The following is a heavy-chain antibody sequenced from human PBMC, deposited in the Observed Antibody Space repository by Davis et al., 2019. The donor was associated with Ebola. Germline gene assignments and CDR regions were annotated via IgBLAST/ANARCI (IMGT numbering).Heavy chain of an antibody. V-gene: IGHV1-3*01. J-gene: IGHJ6*02. CDR2: INAGNGNT. CDR1: GYTFTSYA. CDR3: ARDEVTMVRGVPDPMDV. Sequence: ASVKVSCKASGYTFTSYAMHWVRQAPGQRLEWMGWINAGNGNTKYSQKFQGRVTITRDTSASTAYMELSSLRSEDTAVYYCARDEVTMVRGVPDPMDVWGQGTTVTVSS. D-gene: IGHD3-10*01.